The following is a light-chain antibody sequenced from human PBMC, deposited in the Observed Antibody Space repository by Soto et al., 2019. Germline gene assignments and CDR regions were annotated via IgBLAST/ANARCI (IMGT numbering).Light chain of an antibody. CDR1: QSVSSSY. J-gene: IGKJ1*01. CDR3: KQYGSSLWT. CDR2: GAS. V-gene: IGKV3-20*01. Sequence: EIVLTQSPGTLSLSPGERATLSCRASQSVSSSYLAWYQQNRGQAPRLLIYGASSRATGIPDRFSGSGSGTDFTLTISRLEPEDFAVYYCKQYGSSLWTFAQGTKVAIK.